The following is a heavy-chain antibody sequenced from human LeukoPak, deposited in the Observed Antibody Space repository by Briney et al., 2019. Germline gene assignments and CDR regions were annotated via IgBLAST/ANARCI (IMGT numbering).Heavy chain of an antibody. D-gene: IGHD5-18*01. V-gene: IGHV3-33*06. J-gene: IGHJ4*02. CDR2: IWYDGSNK. CDR1: GFTFSNYG. Sequence: PGRSLRLSCAASGFTFSNYGMHWVRQAPGKGLEWVAVIWYDGSNKYYGDSVKGRFTISRDNSKNTLYLQMNSLRAEDTAVYYCAKDRYSYAFEYSDSWGQGTLVTVSS. CDR3: AKDRYSYAFEYSDS.